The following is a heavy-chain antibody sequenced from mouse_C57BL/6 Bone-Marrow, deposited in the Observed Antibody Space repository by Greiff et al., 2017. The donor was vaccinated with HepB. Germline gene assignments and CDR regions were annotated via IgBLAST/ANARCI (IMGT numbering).Heavy chain of an antibody. V-gene: IGHV1-80*01. CDR2: IYPGDGDT. CDR3: ARCHSNYGLLDYAMDY. Sequence: VQLQQSGAELVKPGASVKISCKASGYAFSSYWMNWVKQRPGKGLEWIGQIYPGDGDTNYNGKFKGKATLTADKSSSTAYMQLSSLTSEDSAVYFCARCHSNYGLLDYAMDYWGQGTSVTVSS. J-gene: IGHJ4*01. D-gene: IGHD2-5*01. CDR1: GYAFSSYW.